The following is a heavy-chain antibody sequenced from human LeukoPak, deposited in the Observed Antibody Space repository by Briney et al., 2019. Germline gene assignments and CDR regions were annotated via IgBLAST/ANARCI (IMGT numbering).Heavy chain of an antibody. CDR3: AGEKYCSSTSCLYYYYYMDV. Sequence: PSETLSLTCTVSGVSISSSSYYWGWIRQPPGKGLEWIGSIYYSGSTYYNPSLKSRVTISVDTSKNQFSLKLSSVTAADTAVYYCAGEKYCSSTSCLYYYYYMDVWGKGTTVTVSS. CDR2: IYYSGST. D-gene: IGHD2-2*01. CDR1: GVSISSSSYY. V-gene: IGHV4-39*07. J-gene: IGHJ6*03.